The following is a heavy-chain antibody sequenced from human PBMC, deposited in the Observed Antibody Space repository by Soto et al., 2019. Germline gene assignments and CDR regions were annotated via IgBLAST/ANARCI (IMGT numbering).Heavy chain of an antibody. CDR2: IGSDGTAI. D-gene: IGHD3-10*01. Sequence: EVQLLESGGGLVQPGGSLRLSCAASGFTFNTYAMSWVRQAPGKGLEWVSAIGSDGTAIQYADSVKGRFTISKDNSKDTLYLQMNSLRAEDTAVYYCARGSRDSYPGSRIFDLWGRGTRVTVSS. CDR3: ARGSRDSYPGSRIFDL. V-gene: IGHV3-23*05. J-gene: IGHJ4*02. CDR1: GFTFNTYA.